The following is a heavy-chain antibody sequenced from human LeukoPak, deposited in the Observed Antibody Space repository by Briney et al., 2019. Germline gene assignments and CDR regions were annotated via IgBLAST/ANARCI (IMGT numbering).Heavy chain of an antibody. CDR2: IIPMFGTP. D-gene: IGHD3-3*01. Sequence: ASVKVSCKASGGTFSRYAFSWVRQAPGQGLEWMGGIIPMFGTPNYEQKFQGRVTITADESTRTVYMELSSLRSDDTAVHFCHAMVGSGSRYGGDYWGQGTLVTVSS. CDR1: GGTFSRYA. V-gene: IGHV1-69*13. J-gene: IGHJ4*02. CDR3: HAMVGSGSRYGGDY.